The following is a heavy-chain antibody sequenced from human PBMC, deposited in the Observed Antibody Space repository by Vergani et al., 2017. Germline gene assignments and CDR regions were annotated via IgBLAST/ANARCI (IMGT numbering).Heavy chain of an antibody. V-gene: IGHV1-18*01. J-gene: IGHJ6*02. Sequence: QVQLVQSGAEVKKPGASVKVSCKASGYTFTSYGISWVRQAPGQGLEWMGWISAYNGNTNYAQQLQGRVTMTTDTATSTDYMELRSLRSDDTAVYYCASCYSGYDQLKAHSYGMDVWGQGTTVTGSS. CDR1: GYTFTSYG. CDR3: ASCYSGYDQLKAHSYGMDV. D-gene: IGHD5-12*01. CDR2: ISAYNGNT.